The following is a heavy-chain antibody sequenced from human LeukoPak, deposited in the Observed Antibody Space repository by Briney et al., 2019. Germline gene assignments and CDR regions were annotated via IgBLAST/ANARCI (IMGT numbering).Heavy chain of an antibody. CDR3: ASVYKYGMDV. CDR2: INAGSGYT. CDR1: GYTIISYT. V-gene: IGHV1-3*01. J-gene: IGHJ6*02. Sequence: ASVKVSCKASGYTIISYTMHWVRQAPGQRLEWMGWINAGSGYTKYSQKFQGRVTITRDTSASTAYMELSSLRSEDTAVYYCASVYKYGMDVWGQGTTVIVSS.